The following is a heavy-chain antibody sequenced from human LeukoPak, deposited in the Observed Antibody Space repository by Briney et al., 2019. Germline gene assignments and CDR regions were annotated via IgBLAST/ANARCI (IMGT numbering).Heavy chain of an antibody. J-gene: IGHJ4*02. CDR2: ISGSGGST. D-gene: IGHD6-13*01. V-gene: IGHV3-23*01. Sequence: PGGSLRLPCAASGFTFSSYAMSWVRQAPGKGLEWVSAISGSGGSTYYADSVKGRFTISRDNSKNTLYLQMNSLRAEDTAVYYCAKGGGYSSSWTATWGQGTLVTVSS. CDR1: GFTFSSYA. CDR3: AKGGGYSSSWTAT.